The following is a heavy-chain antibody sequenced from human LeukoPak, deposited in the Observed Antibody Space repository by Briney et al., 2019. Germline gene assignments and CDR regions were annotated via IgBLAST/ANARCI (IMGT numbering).Heavy chain of an antibody. V-gene: IGHV4-59*08. D-gene: IGHD3-10*01. CDR1: GGSISSYY. CDR2: IYYSGST. CDR3: VRHVLRGPMDV. Sequence: SETLSLTCTVSGGSISSYYWSWIRQPPGKGLEWIGYIYYSGSTNYNPSLKSRVTISVDTSKNQFSLKLSSVTAADTAVYYCVRHVLRGPMDVWGQGTTVTVSS. J-gene: IGHJ6*02.